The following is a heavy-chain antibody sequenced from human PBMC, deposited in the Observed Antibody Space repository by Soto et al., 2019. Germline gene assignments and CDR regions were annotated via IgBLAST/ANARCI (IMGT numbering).Heavy chain of an antibody. J-gene: IGHJ2*01. CDR3: ARQLFHSGSLPPWYFDL. D-gene: IGHD6-19*01. Sequence: QLQLQESGPGLVKPSETLSLTCTVSGGSISSSSYYWGWIRQPPGKGLEWIGSIYYSGSTYYNPSLKRRVTISVDTSKNQFSLKLSSVTAADTAVYYCARQLFHSGSLPPWYFDLWGRGTLVTVSS. V-gene: IGHV4-39*01. CDR2: IYYSGST. CDR1: GGSISSSSYY.